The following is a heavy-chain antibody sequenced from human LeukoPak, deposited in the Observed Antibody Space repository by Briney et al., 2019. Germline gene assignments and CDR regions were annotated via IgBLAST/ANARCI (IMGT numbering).Heavy chain of an antibody. CDR1: GGSISSYY. J-gene: IGHJ4*03. CDR2: IYYSGST. D-gene: IGHD6-19*01. V-gene: IGHV4-59*12. Sequence: SETLSLTCTVSGGSISSYYWSWIRQPPGKGLEWIGYIYYSGSTYYNPSLKSRVTIPVDTSKNQFSLKLGSVTAADRAVYYFARDPPPYRSVCYEVKPRGPGNLVTVSS. CDR3: ARDPPPYRSVCYEVKP.